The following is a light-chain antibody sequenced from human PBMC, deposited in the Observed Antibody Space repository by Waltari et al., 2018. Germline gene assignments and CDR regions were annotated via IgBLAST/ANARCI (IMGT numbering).Light chain of an antibody. CDR1: SSDVHNYNY. V-gene: IGLV2-14*01. Sequence: QSALTQPASVSGSPGQSITISCTGTSSDVHNYNYVSWYQQHPGKAPKVMIYDVNKRPSGVSNRFSGSKSGNTASLTISGLQAEDEADYYCCSYTSSSTWLFGGGTKLTVL. CDR2: DVN. J-gene: IGLJ3*02. CDR3: CSYTSSSTWL.